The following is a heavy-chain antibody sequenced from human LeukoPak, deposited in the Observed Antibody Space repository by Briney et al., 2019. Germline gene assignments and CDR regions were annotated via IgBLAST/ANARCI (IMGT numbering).Heavy chain of an antibody. V-gene: IGHV3-9*01. Sequence: PGRSLRLSCAASGFTFDDYAMHWVRQAPGKGLEWVSSISWNSNNIGYADSVKGRFTISRDNAKNSLYLQMNSLRAEDTALYYCVKDRAYGGARHYYAMDVWGQGTTVTISS. J-gene: IGHJ6*02. CDR2: ISWNSNNI. CDR1: GFTFDDYA. CDR3: VKDRAYGGARHYYAMDV. D-gene: IGHD4-23*01.